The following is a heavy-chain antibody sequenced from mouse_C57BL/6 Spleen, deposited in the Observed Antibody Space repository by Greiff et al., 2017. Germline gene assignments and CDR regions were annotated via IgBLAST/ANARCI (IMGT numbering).Heavy chain of an antibody. D-gene: IGHD1-1*01. CDR3: AREGYYGSSSYAMDY. CDR1: GYSFTDYN. Sequence: VQLKESGPELVKPGASVKISCKASGYSFTDYNMNWVKQSNGKSLEWIGVINPNYGTTSYNQKFKGKATLTVDQSSSTAYMQLNSLTSEDSAVYYCAREGYYGSSSYAMDYWGQGTSVTVSS. CDR2: INPNYGTT. V-gene: IGHV1-39*01. J-gene: IGHJ4*01.